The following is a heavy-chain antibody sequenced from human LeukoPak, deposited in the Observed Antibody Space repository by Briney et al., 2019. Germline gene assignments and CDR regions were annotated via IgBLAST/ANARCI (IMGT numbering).Heavy chain of an antibody. J-gene: IGHJ4*02. CDR1: ARFFSGYY. CDR3: ARHRRGWLQSRTIFDY. V-gene: IGHV4-34*12. CDR2: IIQSGST. D-gene: IGHD5-24*01. Sequence: RSETLSPTCPVYARFFSGYYWRWIRHPPREGLEWIGEIIQSGSTTNNTSLRSRVTIPVEPSQNQFSLKLSSVTAADTAVYYCARHRRGWLQSRTIFDYWGQGTLVTVSS.